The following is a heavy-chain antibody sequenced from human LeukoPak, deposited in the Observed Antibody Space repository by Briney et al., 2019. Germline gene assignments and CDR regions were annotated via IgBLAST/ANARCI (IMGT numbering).Heavy chain of an antibody. J-gene: IGHJ4*02. CDR1: GFTVSSNY. D-gene: IGHD2-21*01. V-gene: IGHV3-53*01. Sequence: PGGSLRLSCAASGFTVSSNYMSWVRQAPGKGLEWVSVIYSGGSTYYADSVKGRFTISRDNSKNTLYLQMNSLRAEDTAVYYCARDLFPEGSDYWGQGTLVTVSS. CDR3: ARDLFPEGSDY. CDR2: IYSGGST.